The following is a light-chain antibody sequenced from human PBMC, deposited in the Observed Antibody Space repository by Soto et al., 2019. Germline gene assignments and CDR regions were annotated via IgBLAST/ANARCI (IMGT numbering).Light chain of an antibody. Sequence: QLVLSQSPSASASLGASVKLTCTLTPGHSTYAIAWYQQRPGQGPTFLMKINSDGSHTKGAGIPDRFSGSSSGAERCLTISNLQSEDEADYYCQAWDAGVVFGGGTKVTVL. V-gene: IGLV4-69*01. CDR3: QAWDAGVV. CDR1: PGHSTYA. J-gene: IGLJ2*01. CDR2: INSDGSH.